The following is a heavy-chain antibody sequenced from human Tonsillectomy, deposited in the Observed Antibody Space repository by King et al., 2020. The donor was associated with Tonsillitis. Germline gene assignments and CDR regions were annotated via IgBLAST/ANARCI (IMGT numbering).Heavy chain of an antibody. CDR3: ARDRVNCSSTSCYYYGMDV. CDR2: IYYSGST. D-gene: IGHD2-2*01. CDR1: GGSISSYY. Sequence: VQLQESGPGLVKPSETLSLTCTVSGGSISSYYWSWIRQPPGKGLEWIGYIYYSGSTNYNPSLKSRGTIAVDTSKNQFSLKLSSVTAADTAVYYCARDRVNCSSTSCYYYGMDVWGQGTTVTVSS. J-gene: IGHJ6*02. V-gene: IGHV4-59*01.